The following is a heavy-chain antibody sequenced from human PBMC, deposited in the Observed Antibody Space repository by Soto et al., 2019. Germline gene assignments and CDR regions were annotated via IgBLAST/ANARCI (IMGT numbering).Heavy chain of an antibody. Sequence: EVKLLESGGGLVPPGASARLSCITSGFMFDNYAMSWVRQSPGRGLEWVAAISGSGHGIVYTQSVQGRFIISRDKSKKTLFLQMNNLRDEDTAVYYCAKGRYFDTSGGCANYWGLGTLVSVSA. D-gene: IGHD3-22*01. V-gene: IGHV3-23*01. CDR2: ISGSGHGI. J-gene: IGHJ4*02. CDR1: GFMFDNYA. CDR3: AKGRYFDTSGGCANY.